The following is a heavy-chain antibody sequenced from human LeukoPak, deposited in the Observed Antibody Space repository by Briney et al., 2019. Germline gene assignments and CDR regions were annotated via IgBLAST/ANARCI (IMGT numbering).Heavy chain of an antibody. J-gene: IGHJ5*02. Sequence: PQASVKVSCKASGYTFTGYYMHWVRQAPGQGLEWMGWINPNSGGTNYVQKFQGRVTMTRDTSISTAYMELSRLRSDDTAVYYCARGVDGYDWFDPWGQGTLVTVSS. V-gene: IGHV1-2*02. CDR2: INPNSGGT. CDR1: GYTFTGYY. D-gene: IGHD5-18*01. CDR3: ARGVDGYDWFDP.